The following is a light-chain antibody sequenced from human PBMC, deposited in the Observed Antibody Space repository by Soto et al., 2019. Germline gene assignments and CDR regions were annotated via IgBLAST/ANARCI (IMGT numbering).Light chain of an antibody. CDR2: GVS. CDR1: QTVSSN. CDR3: QHYGSFNT. Sequence: IVMTQSPATLSVSPGERATLSCRASQTVSSNLAWYQQKPGQAPRLLIYGVSGRATGIPDRISGSGSGTDFTLTISRLEPEDFAVYYCQHYGSFNTFAGGTKVDI. J-gene: IGKJ4*01. V-gene: IGKV3-20*01.